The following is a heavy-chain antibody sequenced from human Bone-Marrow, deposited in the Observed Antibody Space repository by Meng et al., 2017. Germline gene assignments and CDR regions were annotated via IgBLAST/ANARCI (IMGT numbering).Heavy chain of an antibody. Sequence: ESLKISCTVSGGSISSSSYYWGWVRQPPGKGLEWIGDIYYGGSTYYNPSLKSRVTMSVDTSKNQFSLKLSSVTAADTAVYYCARILIAATGKFDYWGQGILVTVSS. CDR2: IYYGGST. V-gene: IGHV4-39*07. CDR1: GGSISSSSYY. D-gene: IGHD6-13*01. CDR3: ARILIAATGKFDY. J-gene: IGHJ4*02.